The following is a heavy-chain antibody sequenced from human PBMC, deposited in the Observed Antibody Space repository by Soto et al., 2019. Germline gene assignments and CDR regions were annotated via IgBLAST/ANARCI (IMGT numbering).Heavy chain of an antibody. CDR3: ARRPHCSGGICYYGLDN. J-gene: IGHJ4*02. CDR1: GYTFTNSD. CDR2: MNPDSGHA. V-gene: IGHV1-8*01. Sequence: SVKVSCKTSGYTFTNSDINWVRQAPGQGLEWMGWMNPDSGHAAYAQKFQGRVTLTTSTSTSTVYMEMRSLGSEDTAVYYCARRPHCSGGICYYGLDNWGQGTLVTVSS. D-gene: IGHD2-15*01.